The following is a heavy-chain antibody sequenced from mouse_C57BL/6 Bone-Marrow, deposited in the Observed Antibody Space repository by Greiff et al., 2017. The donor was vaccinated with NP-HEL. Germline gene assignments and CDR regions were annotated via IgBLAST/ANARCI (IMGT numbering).Heavy chain of an antibody. J-gene: IGHJ3*01. CDR3: ASAYYSNSWFAY. CDR1: GYSITSGYY. Sequence: EVKLQESGPGLVKPSQSLSLTCSVTGYSITSGYYWNWIRQFPGNKLEWMGYISYDGSNNYNPSLKNRISITRDTSKNQFFLKLNSVTTEDTATYYCASAYYSNSWFAYWGQGTLVTVSA. CDR2: ISYDGSN. D-gene: IGHD2-5*01. V-gene: IGHV3-6*01.